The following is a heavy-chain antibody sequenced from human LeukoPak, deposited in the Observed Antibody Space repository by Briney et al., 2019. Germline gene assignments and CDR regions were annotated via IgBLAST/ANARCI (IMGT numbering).Heavy chain of an antibody. D-gene: IGHD3-16*01. V-gene: IGHV4-39*01. CDR1: GGSISSSSYY. J-gene: IGHJ5*02. CDR2: IYYSGST. Sequence: KPSETLSLTSTVSGGSISSSSYYWGWIRHPPGKGLEWIGSIYYSGSTYYNPSLKSRVTISVDTSKNQFSLKLSSVTAADTAVYYCARHWGGENWFDPWGQGTLVTVSS. CDR3: ARHWGGENWFDP.